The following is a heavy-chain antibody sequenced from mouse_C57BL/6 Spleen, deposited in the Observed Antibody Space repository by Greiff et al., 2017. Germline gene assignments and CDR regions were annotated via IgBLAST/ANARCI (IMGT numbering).Heavy chain of an antibody. Sequence: QQSCKASGYTFTSYWMHWVKQRPGRGLEWIGRIDPNSGGTKYNEKFKSKATLTVDKPSSTAYMQLSSLTSEDSAVYYCARGWLRGYAMDYWGQGTSVTVSS. J-gene: IGHJ4*01. V-gene: IGHV1-72*01. CDR2: IDPNSGGT. CDR3: ARGWLRGYAMDY. CDR1: GYTFTSYW. D-gene: IGHD3-2*02.